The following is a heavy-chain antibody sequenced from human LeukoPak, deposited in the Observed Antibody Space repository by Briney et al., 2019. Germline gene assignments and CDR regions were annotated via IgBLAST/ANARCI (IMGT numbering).Heavy chain of an antibody. Sequence: PGRCLRLSCAASGHLFSSHVMHWVRQPTGKGVEWVAVLSHDGGKKYYADYVKGRFTSSRDNTKNSLYLQMNGLRAEGTAVYYCARVGYFTMVRGAFGYWGQGTLVTVSS. CDR3: ARVGYFTMVRGAFGY. V-gene: IGHV3-30-3*01. CDR2: LSHDGGKK. CDR1: GHLFSSHV. D-gene: IGHD3-10*01. J-gene: IGHJ4*02.